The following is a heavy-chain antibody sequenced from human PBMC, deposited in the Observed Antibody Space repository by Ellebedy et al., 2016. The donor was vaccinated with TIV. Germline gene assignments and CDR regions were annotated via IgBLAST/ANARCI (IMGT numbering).Heavy chain of an antibody. Sequence: PGGSLRLSCAASGFTFSSYWMSCVRQAPGKGLEWVAKIKQAGSEKDYVDSVKGRFTISRDNAKNSLYLQMNSLRAEDTAVYYCARDRLAAGRVDDWGQGTLVTVSS. CDR2: IKQAGSEK. J-gene: IGHJ4*02. V-gene: IGHV3-7*01. D-gene: IGHD6-13*01. CDR1: GFTFSSYW. CDR3: ARDRLAAGRVDD.